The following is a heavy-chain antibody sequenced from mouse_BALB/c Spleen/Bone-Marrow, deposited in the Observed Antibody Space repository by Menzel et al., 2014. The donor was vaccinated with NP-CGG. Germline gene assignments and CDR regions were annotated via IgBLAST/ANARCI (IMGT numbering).Heavy chain of an antibody. D-gene: IGHD3-3*01. V-gene: IGHV1-39*01. CDR1: GYSFTGYN. Sequence: SGPELEKPGASVKISCKASGYSFTGYNMNCVKQSNGKSLEWIGNIDPYYGGTDYNQKFKGKATLTVDKSSSTAYMQLKSLTSEAPRVYYCARVGDNRHLDVWGAGTTVTVSS. CDR2: IDPYYGGT. J-gene: IGHJ1*01. CDR3: ARVGDNRHLDV.